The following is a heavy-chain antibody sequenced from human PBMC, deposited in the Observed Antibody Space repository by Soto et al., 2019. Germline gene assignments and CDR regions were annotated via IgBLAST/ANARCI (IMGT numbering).Heavy chain of an antibody. CDR1: GFTFSSYA. CDR2: ISGSGGST. J-gene: IGHJ6*02. Sequence: GGSLRLSCAASGFTFSSYAMSWVRQAPGKGLEWVSAISGSGGSTYYADSVKGRFTISRDNSKNTLYLQMNSLRAEDTAVYYCAKDLGGSPANYYYGMDVWGQGTTVTVSS. V-gene: IGHV3-23*01. D-gene: IGHD1-26*01. CDR3: AKDLGGSPANYYYGMDV.